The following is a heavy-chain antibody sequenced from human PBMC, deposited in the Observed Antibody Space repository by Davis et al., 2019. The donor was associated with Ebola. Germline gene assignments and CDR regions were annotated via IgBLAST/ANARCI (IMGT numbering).Heavy chain of an antibody. CDR2: INHSGST. CDR3: ARIVGATYFDY. CDR1: GGSFSGYY. J-gene: IGHJ4*02. Sequence: SETLSLTCAVYGGSFSGYYWSWIRQPPRKGLEWIGEINHSGSTNYNPSLKSRVTITVDTSKKQFSLKLSSVTAADTGVYYCARIVGATYFDYWGQGTLVTVSS. D-gene: IGHD1-26*01. V-gene: IGHV4-34*01.